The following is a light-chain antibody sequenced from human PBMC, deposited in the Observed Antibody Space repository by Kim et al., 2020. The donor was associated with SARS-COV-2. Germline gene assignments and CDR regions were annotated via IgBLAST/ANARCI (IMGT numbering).Light chain of an antibody. CDR1: HGISYY. J-gene: IGKJ4*01. Sequence: ASVGDRGTGTCRASHGISYYLAWFQHKPGKVPKLLISSASTLQSGVPSRFSGSGSGTDFTLTISSLQPEDAAVYYCQKYNSAPLSFGGGTKVDIK. V-gene: IGKV1-27*01. CDR3: QKYNSAPLS. CDR2: SAS.